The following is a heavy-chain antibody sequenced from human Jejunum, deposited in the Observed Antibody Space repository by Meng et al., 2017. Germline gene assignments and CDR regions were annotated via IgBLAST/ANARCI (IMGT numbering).Heavy chain of an antibody. CDR2: INTYSGSP. CDR3: ARRSLGEMSGDPDY. V-gene: IGHV7-4-1*02. D-gene: IGHD3-16*01. CDR1: GYSFMTYA. Sequence: QVQLVQSGSELKNPGASLTVSCKASGYSFMTYALNWVRQAPGQGLEWMGWINTYSGSPTYAQGFTGRFVFSLDTSVSTAYLQINNLQSDDTAAYYCARRSLGEMSGDPDYWGQGTLVTVSS. J-gene: IGHJ4*02.